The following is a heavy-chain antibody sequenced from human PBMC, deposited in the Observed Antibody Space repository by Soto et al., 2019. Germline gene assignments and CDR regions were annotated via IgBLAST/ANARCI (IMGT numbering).Heavy chain of an antibody. CDR3: ARRRPTGYYNY. J-gene: IGHJ4*02. D-gene: IGHD3-9*01. Sequence: QVQLVESGGALVKPGGSLRLSCAAPGFPFSDYYMSWIRQAPGKGLEWVSSISSSSSDTNYAQSVKGRFTISRDNAKNSLHLQMNSLRAEDTAVYYCARRRPTGYYNYWGQGTLVTVSA. V-gene: IGHV3-11*05. CDR2: ISSSSSDT. CDR1: GFPFSDYY.